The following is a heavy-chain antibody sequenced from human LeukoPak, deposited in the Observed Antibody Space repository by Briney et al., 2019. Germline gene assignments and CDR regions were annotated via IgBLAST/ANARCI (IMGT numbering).Heavy chain of an antibody. V-gene: IGHV3-30*02. CDR3: AKDLSGSYTDFDS. CDR1: GFTFSSYG. CDR2: IRYDGSDK. J-gene: IGHJ4*02. D-gene: IGHD1-26*01. Sequence: PGGSLRLSCEASGFTFSSYGMHWVRQAPGKGLEWVSFIRYDGSDKHYADSVKGRFTVSRDNSKNTLYLQMNSLRAEDTAVYYCAKDLSGSYTDFDSWGQGTLVTVSS.